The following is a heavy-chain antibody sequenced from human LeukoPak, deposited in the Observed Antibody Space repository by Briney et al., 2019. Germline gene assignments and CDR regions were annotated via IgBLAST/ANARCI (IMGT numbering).Heavy chain of an antibody. CDR2: IYTSGST. D-gene: IGHD2-2*01. V-gene: IGHV4-4*07. J-gene: IGHJ6*02. Sequence: SETLSLTCTVSGGSISSYYWSWIRQPAGKGLEWIGRIYTSGSTNYNPSLKSRVTMSVDTSKNQFSLKLSSVTAADTAVYYCARLAVVPAAMETRRYYYYGMDVWGQGTTVTVSS. CDR3: ARLAVVPAAMETRRYYYYGMDV. CDR1: GGSISSYY.